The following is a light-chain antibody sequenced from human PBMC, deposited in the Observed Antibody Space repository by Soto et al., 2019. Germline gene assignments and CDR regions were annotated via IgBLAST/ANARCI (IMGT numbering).Light chain of an antibody. CDR1: SSDAGTYEY. Sequence: QSVLTQPASVSGSPGQSITISCTGTSSDAGTYEYVSWYQHHPGKAPKLMIYDVSNRPSGVSDRFSGSKSGNTASLTISGLQAEDEADYYCSSYASNGDVLFGGGTKVTVL. CDR3: SSYASNGDVL. V-gene: IGLV2-14*03. CDR2: DVS. J-gene: IGLJ2*01.